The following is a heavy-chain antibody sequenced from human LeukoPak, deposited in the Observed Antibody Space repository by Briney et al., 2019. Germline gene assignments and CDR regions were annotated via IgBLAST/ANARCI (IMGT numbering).Heavy chain of an antibody. CDR1: GFSFSSYW. J-gene: IGHJ4*02. V-gene: IGHV3-74*01. CDR3: ARVEVGGDYSKFDC. CDR2: INEGGSTI. Sequence: GGSLRLSCAASGFSFSSYWMHWVRQAPGGGLVWVSRINEGGSTINYADSVKGRFTISRDNAKNTLSLQMNSLRAEDTAVYYCARVEVGGDYSKFDCWGQGTLVTVSS. D-gene: IGHD2-21*02.